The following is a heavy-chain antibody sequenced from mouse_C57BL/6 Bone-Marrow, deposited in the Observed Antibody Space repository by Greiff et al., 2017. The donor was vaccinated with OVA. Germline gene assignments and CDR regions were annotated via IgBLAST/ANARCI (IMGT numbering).Heavy chain of an antibody. CDR2: LDPSDSYT. CDR1: GYTFTSYW. J-gene: IGHJ3*01. V-gene: IGHV1-50*01. Sequence: VQLQQPGAELVKPGASVKLSCKASGYTFTSYWMQWVKQRPGQGLEWIGELDPSDSYTNYNQKFKGKATLTVDTSSSTAYMQLSSLTSEDSAVYYCARSDNYYGSSSWFADWGQGTLVTVSA. D-gene: IGHD1-1*01. CDR3: ARSDNYYGSSSWFAD.